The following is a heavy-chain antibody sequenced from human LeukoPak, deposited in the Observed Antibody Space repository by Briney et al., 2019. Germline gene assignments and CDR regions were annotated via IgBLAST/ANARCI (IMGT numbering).Heavy chain of an antibody. CDR1: EFTFSSYA. V-gene: IGHV3-23*01. D-gene: IGHD5-18*01. J-gene: IGHJ4*02. Sequence: PGGSLRLSCVASEFTFSSYAMRWVRQAPGKGLEWVSAISGSGGSTNYADSVKGRFTISRDNSKNTLYLQVNSLRAEDTAVYYCAKDPDTAIVGYFDYWGQGTLVTVYS. CDR2: ISGSGGST. CDR3: AKDPDTAIVGYFDY.